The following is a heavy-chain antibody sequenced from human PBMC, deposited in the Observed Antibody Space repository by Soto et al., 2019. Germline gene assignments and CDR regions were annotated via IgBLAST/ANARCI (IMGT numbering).Heavy chain of an antibody. V-gene: IGHV4-39*01. Sequence: SETLSVTCTVSGGSSSSSSYFRCWIRQPPGKGLEWIGSMYYSGGTYYNPSLKSRVTISVDTSKNQFSLKLSSVTAADKAVYYCGRHGERTIRSLNGSAPWGQGTLVTVSS. CDR1: GGSSSSSSYF. J-gene: IGHJ5*02. D-gene: IGHD4-17*01. CDR3: GRHGERTIRSLNGSAP. CDR2: MYYSGGT.